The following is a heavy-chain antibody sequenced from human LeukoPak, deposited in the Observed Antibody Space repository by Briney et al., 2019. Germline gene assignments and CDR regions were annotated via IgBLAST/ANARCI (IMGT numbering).Heavy chain of an antibody. D-gene: IGHD4-17*01. CDR3: AREEVPADYGDYGDY. V-gene: IGHV3-7*01. J-gene: IGHJ4*02. CDR1: GFTFNRYW. CDR2: INQDGTAK. Sequence: GGSLRLSCAASGFTFNRYWMHWVRQAPGKGLEWVANINQDGTAKYYADSVKGRFTVSRDNAKNLLFLEMDSLTDEDTAVYYCAREEVPADYGDYGDYWGQGSRVIVSP.